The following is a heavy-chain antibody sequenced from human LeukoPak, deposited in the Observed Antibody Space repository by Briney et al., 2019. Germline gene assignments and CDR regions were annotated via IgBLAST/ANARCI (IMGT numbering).Heavy chain of an antibody. CDR3: ATHSGTPGGGDAFDF. CDR1: GFTFSTFG. Sequence: GGSLRLSCAASGFTFSTFGMHWVRQAPGKGLEWVSFIRFDSTHKYYADSVKGRFTISRDNSKNTLYLQMNSLREGDTAVYYCATHSGTPGGGDAFDFWGQGAMVTVSS. J-gene: IGHJ3*01. CDR2: IRFDSTHK. V-gene: IGHV3-30*02. D-gene: IGHD3-10*01.